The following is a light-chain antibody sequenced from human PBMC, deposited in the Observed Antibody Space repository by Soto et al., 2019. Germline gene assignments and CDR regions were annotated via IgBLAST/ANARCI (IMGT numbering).Light chain of an antibody. CDR1: QSITSN. Sequence: DIQMTQSPSSLSASVGDRVTVTCRASQSITSNLNWYQQKPGKAPKLLIYETSRLQTGVPSRFSGTGSGTDFTLTISSLQPEYFATDYCQQSYTSPLSFGGGTKV. V-gene: IGKV1-39*01. J-gene: IGKJ4*01. CDR2: ETS. CDR3: QQSYTSPLS.